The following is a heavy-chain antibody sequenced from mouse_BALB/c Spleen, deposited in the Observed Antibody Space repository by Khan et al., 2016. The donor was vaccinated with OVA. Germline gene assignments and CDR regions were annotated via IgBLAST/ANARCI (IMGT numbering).Heavy chain of an antibody. J-gene: IGHJ2*01. CDR2: IDPANGNT. CDR3: ARMNA. V-gene: IGHV14-3*02. Sequence: VQLQQSGAELVKPGASVKLSCTASGFNIKDTYMHWVKQRPEQGLEWIGRIDPANGNTKYDPKFQGKATITADTSSKNAYLQLSRQTSEDTAFYYCARMNAWGQGTTLTVSS. CDR1: GFNIKDTY.